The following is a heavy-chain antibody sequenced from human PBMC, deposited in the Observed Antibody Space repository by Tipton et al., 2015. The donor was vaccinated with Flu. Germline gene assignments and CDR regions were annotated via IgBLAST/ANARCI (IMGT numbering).Heavy chain of an antibody. J-gene: IGHJ4*02. CDR3: ARERLGEYNSSGYPDS. CDR1: GYSISSGYY. CDR2: IYTAGDA. Sequence: TLSLTCAVSGYSISSGYYWGWVRQPAGKGLEWIGRIYTAGDAKYNPSLKSRVTISLDKSKNQFSLSLSSVTAADTAVYFCARERLGEYNSSGYPDSWGQGTLVTVSS. D-gene: IGHD3-22*01. V-gene: IGHV4-61*02.